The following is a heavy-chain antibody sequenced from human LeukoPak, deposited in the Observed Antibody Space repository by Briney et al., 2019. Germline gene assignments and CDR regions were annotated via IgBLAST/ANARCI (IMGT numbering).Heavy chain of an antibody. CDR3: ARRGDPGFTMDV. Sequence: PSETLSLTCAVYGGSFSGYYWSWIRQPPGKGLEWIGEINHSGSTNYNPPLKSRVTISVDTSKNQFSLKLSSVTAADTAVYYCARRGDPGFTMDVWGQGTRSPSP. J-gene: IGHJ6*02. V-gene: IGHV4-34*01. D-gene: IGHD3-16*01. CDR2: INHSGST. CDR1: GGSFSGYY.